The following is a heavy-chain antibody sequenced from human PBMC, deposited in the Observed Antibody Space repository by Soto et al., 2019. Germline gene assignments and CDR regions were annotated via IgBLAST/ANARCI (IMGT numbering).Heavy chain of an antibody. CDR2: INSDGSST. CDR1: GFTFSSYW. V-gene: IGHV3-74*01. J-gene: IGHJ4*02. D-gene: IGHD3-22*01. Sequence: PGGSLSLSCAASGFTFSSYWMHWVRQAPGKGLVWVSRINSDGSSTSYADSVKGRFTISRDNAKNTLYLQMNSLRAEYTAVYYCAIRASYYDSSGYFDYWGQGTLVTVSS. CDR3: AIRASYYDSSGYFDY.